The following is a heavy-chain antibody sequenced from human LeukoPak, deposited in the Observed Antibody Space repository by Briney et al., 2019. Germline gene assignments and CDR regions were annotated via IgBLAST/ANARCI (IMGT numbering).Heavy chain of an antibody. Sequence: SETLSLTCAVYGGSFSGYYWSWIRQPPGKGLEWIGEINHSGSTNYNPSLKSRVTISVDTSKNQFSLKLSSVTAADTAVYYCARGYSGSRFDYWGQGTLVTVSS. J-gene: IGHJ4*02. CDR2: INHSGST. D-gene: IGHD1-26*01. CDR1: GGSFSGYY. CDR3: ARGYSGSRFDY. V-gene: IGHV4-34*01.